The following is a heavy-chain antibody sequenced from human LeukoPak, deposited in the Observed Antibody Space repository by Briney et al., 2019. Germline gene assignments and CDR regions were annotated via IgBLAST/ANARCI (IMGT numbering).Heavy chain of an antibody. D-gene: IGHD3-10*01. CDR1: GGSISSGGYY. J-gene: IGHJ6*02. Sequence: PSQTLSLTCTVSGGSISSGGYYWSWIRQHPGKGLEWIGYIYYSGSTYYNPSLKSRVTISVDTSKNQFSLKLSSVTAADTAVYYCARDPWDRGYYYYGMDVWGQGTTVTVSS. CDR3: ARDPWDRGYYYYGMDV. V-gene: IGHV4-31*03. CDR2: IYYSGST.